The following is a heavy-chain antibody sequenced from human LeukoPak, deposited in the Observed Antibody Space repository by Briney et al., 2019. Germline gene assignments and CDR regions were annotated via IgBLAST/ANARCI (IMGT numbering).Heavy chain of an antibody. CDR1: GGSFSGYY. D-gene: IGHD3/OR15-3a*01. V-gene: IGHV4-34*01. Sequence: SETLSLTCAVYGGSFSGYYWSWIRQPPGKGLEWIGEINHSGSTNYNPSLKSRVTISVDTSKNQFSLKLSSVTAADTAVYYCARRDWGLYYHYYMDVWGKGTTVTVS. CDR3: ARRDWGLYYHYYMDV. CDR2: INHSGST. J-gene: IGHJ6*03.